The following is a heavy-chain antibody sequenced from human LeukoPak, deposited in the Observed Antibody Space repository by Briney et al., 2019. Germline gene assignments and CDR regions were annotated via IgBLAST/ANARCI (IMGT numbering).Heavy chain of an antibody. CDR3: ARQPVGKCSFDY. J-gene: IGHJ4*02. CDR2: IYYTGGP. Sequence: SETLSLTCTVSGDSLNSYYWSWIRQPPGKGLEWIAYIYYTGGPNYNPSLRSRLTISVDRSRNLFSLQMTSVTAADTAVYYCARQPVGKCSFDYWGQGILVTVSS. CDR1: GDSLNSYY. V-gene: IGHV4-59*08. D-gene: IGHD1-26*01.